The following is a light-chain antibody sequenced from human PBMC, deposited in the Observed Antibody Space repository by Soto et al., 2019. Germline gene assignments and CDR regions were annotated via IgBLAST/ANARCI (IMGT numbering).Light chain of an antibody. J-gene: IGKJ4*01. CDR3: QQYDSLPLT. Sequence: DIRMTQSPSSLSASVGDRVTITCQASQDISNYLNWYQQTPGKAPKLLIYDASNLETGFPSRFSGSGSGTDFTFTISSLQPEDIATYYCQQYDSLPLTFAGGTKVEIK. CDR2: DAS. V-gene: IGKV1-33*01. CDR1: QDISNY.